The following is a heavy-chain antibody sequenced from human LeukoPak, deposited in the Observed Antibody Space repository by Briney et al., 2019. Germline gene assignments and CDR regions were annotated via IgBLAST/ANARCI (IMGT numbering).Heavy chain of an antibody. CDR1: GGSISSSSYY. Sequence: PSETLSLTCTVSGGSISSSSYYWGWIRQPPGKGLEWIGSIYYSGSTYYNPSLKSRVTISVDTSKNQFSLKLSSVTAADTAVYYCARQMGYDFWSDLGAFDIWGQGTMVTVSS. J-gene: IGHJ3*02. D-gene: IGHD3-3*01. CDR2: IYYSGST. V-gene: IGHV4-39*01. CDR3: ARQMGYDFWSDLGAFDI.